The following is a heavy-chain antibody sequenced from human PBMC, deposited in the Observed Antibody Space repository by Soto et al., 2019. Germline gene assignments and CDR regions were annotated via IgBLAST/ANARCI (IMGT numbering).Heavy chain of an antibody. CDR3: ASEFGY. J-gene: IGHJ4*02. CDR1: GDSISSGDYY. V-gene: IGHV4-30-4*01. CDR2: IYYSGNT. Sequence: SSETLSLTCTVSGDSISSGDYYWSWIRQPPGKGLEWIGCIYYSGNTYYNPSLKRRFSISVDTSKNQFSLKLSSVTAADTAVYYCASEFGYWGQGTLVTVSS.